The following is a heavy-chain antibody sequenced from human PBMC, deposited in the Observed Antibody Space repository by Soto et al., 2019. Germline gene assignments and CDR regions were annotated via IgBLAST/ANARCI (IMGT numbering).Heavy chain of an antibody. J-gene: IGHJ6*02. CDR2: ISAYSRNT. V-gene: IGHV1-18*01. Sequence: QVQLVQSGAEVKKPGASVQVSCQASGFSFITYGISWVRQAPGQGLEWLGWISAYSRNTKYAQNLQDRLTMTTDTSTSTAYMELRSLTSDATAVYFCARGVVPAAPGRHPDFDFWSGFPNAAGGDNYYGMDVWGQGTTVTVSS. D-gene: IGHD3-3*01. CDR1: GFSFITYG. CDR3: ARGVVPAAPGRHPDFDFWSGFPNAAGGDNYYGMDV.